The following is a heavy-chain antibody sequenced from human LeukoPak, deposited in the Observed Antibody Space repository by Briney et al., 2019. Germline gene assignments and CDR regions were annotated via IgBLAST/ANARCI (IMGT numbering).Heavy chain of an antibody. CDR1: GFTFSGSA. J-gene: IGHJ4*02. V-gene: IGHV3-73*01. Sequence: GGSLKLSCAASGFTFSGSAMHWVRQASGKGLEWVCRIRSKANSYATAYAASVKGRFTISRDDSKNTAYLQMNSLKTEDTAVYYCTRPPYCSGGSCLPIWGQGTLVTVSS. CDR2: IRSKANSYAT. CDR3: TRPPYCSGGSCLPI. D-gene: IGHD2-15*01.